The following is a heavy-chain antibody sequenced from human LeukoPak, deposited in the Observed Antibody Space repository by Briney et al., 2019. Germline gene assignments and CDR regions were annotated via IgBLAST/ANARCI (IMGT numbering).Heavy chain of an antibody. V-gene: IGHV1-69*01. CDR1: GGTFSSYA. J-gene: IGHJ6*02. D-gene: IGHD6-13*01. CDR2: IIPIFGTA. Sequence: SVKVFCKASGGTFSSYAISWVRQAPGQGLEWMGGIIPIFGTANYAQKFQGRVTITADESTSTAYMELSSLRSEDTAVCYCALYSSSSHDVLKYYYYYGMDVWGQGTTVTVSS. CDR3: ALYSSSSHDVLKYYYYYGMDV.